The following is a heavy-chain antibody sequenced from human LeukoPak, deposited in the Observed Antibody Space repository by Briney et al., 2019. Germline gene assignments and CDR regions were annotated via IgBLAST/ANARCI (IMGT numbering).Heavy chain of an antibody. V-gene: IGHV1-2*02. D-gene: IGHD3-22*01. CDR3: ARGKSGYSP. CDR2: INPYTGAA. Sequence: ASVKVSCKASGYTFTENYIHWVRQAPGQGLGWMGLINPYTGAANYTQNFQGRVTMTRDTSVSTAYMHLSGLRSDDTAVYYCARGKSGYSPWGQGTPVTVSS. J-gene: IGHJ4*02. CDR1: GYTFTENY.